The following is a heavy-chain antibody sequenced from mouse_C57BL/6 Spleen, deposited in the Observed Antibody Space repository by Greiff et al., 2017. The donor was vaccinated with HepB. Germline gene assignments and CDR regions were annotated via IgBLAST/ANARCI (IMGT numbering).Heavy chain of an antibody. CDR2: ISSGSSTI. V-gene: IGHV5-17*01. D-gene: IGHD1-1*01. J-gene: IGHJ2*01. CDR1: GFTFSDYG. Sequence: EVKLVESGGGLVKPGGSLKLSCAASGFTFSDYGMHWVRQAPEKGLEWVAYISSGSSTIYYADTVKGRFTIARDNAKNTLFLQMTSLRSEDTAMYYGARRTTVVEDFDYWGQGTTLTVSS. CDR3: ARRTTVVEDFDY.